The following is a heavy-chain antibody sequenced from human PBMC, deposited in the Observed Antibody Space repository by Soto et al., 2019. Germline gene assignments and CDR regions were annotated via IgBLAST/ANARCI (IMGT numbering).Heavy chain of an antibody. V-gene: IGHV4-28*01. CDR1: DYSMSSSNW. CDR2: IFYSGNT. CDR3: ARRLPFSGGGGFDS. D-gene: IGHD6-19*01. Sequence: SETLSLTCDVSDYSMSSSNWWGWIRQPPGEALEWLGYIFYSGNTYYNPSLKGRATMSIDTSKKQYSLKLTSLTAVDTAVYYCARRLPFSGGGGFDSSSQGTLVTVSS. J-gene: IGHJ4*02.